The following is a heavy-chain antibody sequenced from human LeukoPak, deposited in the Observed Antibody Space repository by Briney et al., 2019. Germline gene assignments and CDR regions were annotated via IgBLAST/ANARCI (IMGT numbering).Heavy chain of an antibody. CDR3: ARSGGPGCSSTSCYPSMYYYYYMDV. CDR2: IIPIFGTA. D-gene: IGHD2-2*01. V-gene: IGHV1-69*05. CDR1: GGTFSSYA. J-gene: IGHJ6*03. Sequence: SVKVSCKASGGTFSSYAISWVRQAPGQGLEWMGGIIPIFGTANYAQKFQGRVTITTDESTSTAYMELSSLGSEDTAVYYCARSGGPGCSSTSCYPSMYYYYYMDVWGIGTTVTVSS.